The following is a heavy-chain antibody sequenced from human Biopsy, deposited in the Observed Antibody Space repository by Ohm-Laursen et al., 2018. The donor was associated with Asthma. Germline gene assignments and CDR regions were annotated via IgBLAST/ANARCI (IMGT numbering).Heavy chain of an antibody. J-gene: IGHJ5*02. CDR1: GYTFIGCH. Sequence: GASVKVSCKVSGYTFIGCHIHWMRQAPGQGLEWMGRINPNSGGTNYAQKFQGRVTMTRDTSISTAYMEVSRLRSDDTAVYYCARGRKSAGDRWFDPWGQGTLVTVSS. V-gene: IGHV1-2*06. CDR2: INPNSGGT. D-gene: IGHD6-13*01. CDR3: ARGRKSAGDRWFDP.